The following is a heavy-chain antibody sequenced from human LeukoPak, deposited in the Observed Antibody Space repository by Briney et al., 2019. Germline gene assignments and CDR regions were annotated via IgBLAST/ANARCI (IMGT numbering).Heavy chain of an antibody. CDR1: GFTFDDYA. CDR2: ISWNSGSI. V-gene: IGHV3-9*01. CDR3: AKERYSGYGGAFDI. J-gene: IGHJ3*02. D-gene: IGHD5-12*01. Sequence: PGRSLRLSCAASGFTFDDYAMHWVRQAPGKGLEWVSGISWNSGSIGYADSVKGRFTISRDNAKNSLYLQMNSLRADDTALYYCAKERYSGYGGAFDIWGQGTMVTVSS.